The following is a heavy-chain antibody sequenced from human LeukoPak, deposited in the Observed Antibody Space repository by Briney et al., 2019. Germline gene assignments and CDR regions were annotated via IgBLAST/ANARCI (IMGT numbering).Heavy chain of an antibody. D-gene: IGHD7-27*01. Sequence: GGSLRLSCAASGFTLSSYAMSWVRQAPGKGLEWVSYISSSSSTIYYADSVKGRFTISRDNSKNTLYLQMNSLRAEDTAVYYCASRKLGNDYWGQGTLVTVSS. V-gene: IGHV3-48*01. CDR2: ISSSSSTI. CDR1: GFTLSSYA. J-gene: IGHJ4*01. CDR3: ASRKLGNDY.